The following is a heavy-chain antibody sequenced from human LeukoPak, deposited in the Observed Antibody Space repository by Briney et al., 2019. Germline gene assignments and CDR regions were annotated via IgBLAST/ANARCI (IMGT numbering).Heavy chain of an antibody. CDR2: ISGSGGST. CDR1: GFTFSTNA. CDR3: AKGRDAYYFDY. J-gene: IGHJ4*02. V-gene: IGHV3-23*01. D-gene: IGHD2-2*01. Sequence: GGSLRLSCTASGFTFSTNAMSWVRQAPGKGLEWVSLISGSGGSTDYADSVKGRFTISRDNSRNTLCVQMNSLRAEDTAIYYCAKGRDAYYFDYWGQGTLVTVSS.